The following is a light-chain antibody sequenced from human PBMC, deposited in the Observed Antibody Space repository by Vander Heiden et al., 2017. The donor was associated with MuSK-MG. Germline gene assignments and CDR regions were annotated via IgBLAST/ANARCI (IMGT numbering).Light chain of an antibody. J-gene: IGKJ2*01. CDR3: QQDVWRPHT. CDR1: HSVFYASNKKDY. V-gene: IGKV4-1*01. Sequence: QGERATINCKSSHSVFYASNKKDYLAWYQQKPGQPPKLLLSWASTRATGVPDRFSGSGSGTDFTLTINSLQSEDVAVYYCQQDVWRPHTFGQGTQLEIK. CDR2: WAS.